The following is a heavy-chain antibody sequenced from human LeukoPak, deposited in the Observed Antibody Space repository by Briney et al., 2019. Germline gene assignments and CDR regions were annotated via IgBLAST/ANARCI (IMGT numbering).Heavy chain of an antibody. Sequence: SETLSLTCTVSGGSISSGDSYWSWIRQPPGKGLEWIGYIYYSGSTYYNPSLKSRVTISVDTSKNQFSLKLSSVTAADTAVYYCVGARRGDYKGDAFDIWGQGTMVTVSS. J-gene: IGHJ3*02. D-gene: IGHD4-17*01. CDR3: VGARRGDYKGDAFDI. V-gene: IGHV4-30-4*01. CDR2: IYYSGST. CDR1: GGSISSGDSY.